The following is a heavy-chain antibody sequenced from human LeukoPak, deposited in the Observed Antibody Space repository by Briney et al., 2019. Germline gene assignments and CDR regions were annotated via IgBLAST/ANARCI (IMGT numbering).Heavy chain of an antibody. CDR1: GFTFSSYS. Sequence: GGSLRLSCAASGFTFSSYSMNWVRQAPGKGLEWVSAIVTGGDPYYAGSVKGRFTISRENANNSLYLQMNSLRVGDTAVYYCARGGWYDSSGYRWKDAFDIWGQGTMVTVSS. D-gene: IGHD3-22*01. CDR2: IVTGGDP. CDR3: ARGGWYDSSGYRWKDAFDI. J-gene: IGHJ3*02. V-gene: IGHV3-13*05.